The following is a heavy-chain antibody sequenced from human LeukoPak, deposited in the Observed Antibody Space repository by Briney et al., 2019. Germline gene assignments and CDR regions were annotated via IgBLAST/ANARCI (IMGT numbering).Heavy chain of an antibody. Sequence: GGSLRLSCAASGFTVSSNYMSWVRQAPGKGLEWVSGINWNGGSTGYADSVKGRFTISRDNAKNSLYLQMNSLRAEDTALYYCARVGAIVGATPSWFDPWGQGTLVTVSS. CDR3: ARVGAIVGATPSWFDP. CDR1: GFTVSSNY. V-gene: IGHV3-20*04. CDR2: INWNGGST. J-gene: IGHJ5*02. D-gene: IGHD1-26*01.